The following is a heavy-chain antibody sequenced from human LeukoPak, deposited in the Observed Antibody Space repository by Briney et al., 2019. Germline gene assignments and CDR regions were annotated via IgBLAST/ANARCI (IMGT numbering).Heavy chain of an antibody. CDR1: GLTFSSYG. CDR3: AKDHKGYYSGGSCYNWFDP. CDR2: ITYDGSNK. V-gene: IGHV3-30*18. Sequence: GRSLRLSCAASGLTFSSYGMHWVRQAPGKGLEWVAVITYDGSNKYYADSVKGRFTISRDNSKNTLYPQMNSLRAEDTAVYYCAKDHKGYYSGGSCYNWFDPWGQGTLVTVSS. D-gene: IGHD2-15*01. J-gene: IGHJ5*02.